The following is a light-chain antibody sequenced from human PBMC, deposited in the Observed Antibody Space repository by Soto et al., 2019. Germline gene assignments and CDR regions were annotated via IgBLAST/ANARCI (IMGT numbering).Light chain of an antibody. J-gene: IGKJ4*01. Sequence: ETVLTQSPATLSFSPGERATLSCRARQSVSSFLLWYQQKPGQAPRLLIYDASNRATGIPARFSGSGSGTDFTLTISSLEPEDFAVYYCQQRRSWPLTFGGGTKVDIK. CDR1: QSVSSF. CDR2: DAS. V-gene: IGKV3-11*01. CDR3: QQRRSWPLT.